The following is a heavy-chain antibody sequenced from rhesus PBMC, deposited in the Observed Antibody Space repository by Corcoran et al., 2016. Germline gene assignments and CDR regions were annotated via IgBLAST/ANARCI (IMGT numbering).Heavy chain of an antibody. Sequence: QVQLQESGPGLVKPSVTLSLTCTVSGASISSDWWSCVRQPPGKGLEWFGEINGNTVSTNYNPSLKSRVTISKDASKKQFSLKLTSVTAADTAVYYCTREKVASIDYWGQGVLVTASS. V-gene: IGHV4-80*01. J-gene: IGHJ4*01. CDR1: GASISSDW. D-gene: IGHD4-29*01. CDR2: INGNTVST. CDR3: TREKVASIDY.